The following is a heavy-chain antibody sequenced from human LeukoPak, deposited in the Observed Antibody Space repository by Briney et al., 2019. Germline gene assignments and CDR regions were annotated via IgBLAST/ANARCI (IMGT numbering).Heavy chain of an antibody. V-gene: IGHV4-59*01. J-gene: IGHJ6*03. D-gene: IGHD2-15*01. Sequence: PSETLSLTCSVSGGSITNYYWSWIRQPPGERLEWISYFYYSGSTNYNPSLNPSLKSRVTISVDTSKNQFSLRLSSVTAADTAVYYCARGPPCSGGNCVYYYYMDVWGKGTTVTVSS. CDR3: ARGPPCSGGNCVYYYYMDV. CDR1: GGSITNYY. CDR2: FYYSGST.